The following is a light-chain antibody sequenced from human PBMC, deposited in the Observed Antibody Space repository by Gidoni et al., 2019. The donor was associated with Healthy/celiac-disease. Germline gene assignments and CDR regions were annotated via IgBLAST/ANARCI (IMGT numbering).Light chain of an antibody. CDR3: GTWDSSLSAGV. J-gene: IGLJ3*02. V-gene: IGLV1-51*02. Sequence: QSVLTQPPSVSAAPGQTVTISCSGSSSNIGNKYVSWYQQLPGTAPKLLIYESNKRPSGIPDRFSGSKSGTSATLGITGLQTGDEADYYCGTWDSSLSAGVFGGGTKLTVL. CDR2: ESN. CDR1: SSNIGNKY.